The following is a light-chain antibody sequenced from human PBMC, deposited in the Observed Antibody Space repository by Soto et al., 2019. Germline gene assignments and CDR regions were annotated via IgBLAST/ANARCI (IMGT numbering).Light chain of an antibody. CDR2: GTS. V-gene: IGKV3-15*01. J-gene: IGKJ2*01. Sequence: VMTQSPATLSGSPGERATLSCRASQNVTVHLAWYQQKRGQAPRLLIYGTSNRATGLPPRFSGSGSGTEFTLTITSLQFEDFAVYFCQQYNDWPYTFGQGTELEI. CDR3: QQYNDWPYT. CDR1: QNVTVH.